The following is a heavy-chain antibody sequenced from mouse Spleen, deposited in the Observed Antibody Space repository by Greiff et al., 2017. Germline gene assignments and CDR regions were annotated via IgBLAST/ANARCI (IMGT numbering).Heavy chain of an antibody. J-gene: IGHJ3*01. CDR3: AREGVRGFAY. CDR2: IDPSDSYT. CDR1: GYTFTSYW. Sequence: QVQLQQPGAELVRPGTSVKLSCKASGYTFTSYWMHWVKQRPGQGLEWIGVIDPSDSYTNYNQKFKGKATLTVDTSSSTAYMQLSSLTSEDSAVYYCAREGVRGFAYWGQGTLVTVSA. D-gene: IGHD2-2*01. V-gene: IGHV1-59*01.